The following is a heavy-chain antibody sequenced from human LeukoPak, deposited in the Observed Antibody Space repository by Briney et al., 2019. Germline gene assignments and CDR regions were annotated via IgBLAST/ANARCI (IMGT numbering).Heavy chain of an antibody. V-gene: IGHV4-39*07. D-gene: IGHD3-16*01. CDR2: IYYSGST. J-gene: IGHJ4*02. CDR1: GGSISSSSYY. CDR3: ASGYVKYFDY. Sequence: SETLSLTCTVSGGSISSSSYYWGWIRQPPGKGLEWIGSIYYSGSTYYNPSLKSRVTISVDTSKNQFSLKLSSVTAADTAVYYCASGYVKYFDYWGQGTLVTVSS.